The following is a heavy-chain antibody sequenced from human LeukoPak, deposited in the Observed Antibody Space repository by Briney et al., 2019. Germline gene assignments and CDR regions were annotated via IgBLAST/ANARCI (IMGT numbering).Heavy chain of an antibody. Sequence: VASVTLSFKASGGTFSSYAISWVRQAPGQGLEWVGRIIPILGIANYSQKFQGRVTITSDKSTSTAYMDLSSLRSEDTAVYYCARDGIQLWSGYFDYWGQGTLVTVSS. CDR3: ARDGIQLWSGYFDY. CDR2: IIPILGIA. D-gene: IGHD5-18*01. J-gene: IGHJ4*02. CDR1: GGTFSSYA. V-gene: IGHV1-69*04.